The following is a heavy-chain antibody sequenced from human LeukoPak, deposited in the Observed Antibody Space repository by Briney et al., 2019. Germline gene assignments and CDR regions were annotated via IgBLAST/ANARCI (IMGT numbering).Heavy chain of an antibody. D-gene: IGHD3-10*01. CDR2: INSDGSST. V-gene: IGHV3-74*01. CDR1: GFTFSSYW. Sequence: GGSLRLSCAASGFTFSSYWMHWVRQVPGKGLVWVSRINSDGSSTSYADSVKGRFTISRDNAKNTLYLQMNSLRAEDTAVYYCARGSARGVYGSGSYYYYYYMDVWGKGTTVTISS. J-gene: IGHJ6*03. CDR3: ARGSARGVYGSGSYYYYYYMDV.